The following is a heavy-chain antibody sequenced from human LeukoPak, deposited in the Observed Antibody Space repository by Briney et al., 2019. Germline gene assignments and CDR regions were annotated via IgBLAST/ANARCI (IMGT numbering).Heavy chain of an antibody. CDR3: AKSADSSGYYFNWFDP. CDR2: IIPIFGTA. V-gene: IGHV1-69*05. J-gene: IGHJ5*02. D-gene: IGHD3-22*01. CDR1: GGTFSSYA. Sequence: SVKVSCKASGGTFSSYAISWVRQAPGQGLEWMGGIIPIFGTANYAQKFQGRVTIITDESTSTAYMELSSLRSEDTAVYYCAKSADSSGYYFNWFDPWGQGTLVTVSS.